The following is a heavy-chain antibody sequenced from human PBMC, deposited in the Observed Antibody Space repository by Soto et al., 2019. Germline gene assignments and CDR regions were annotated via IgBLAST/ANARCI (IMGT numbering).Heavy chain of an antibody. V-gene: IGHV4-31*03. D-gene: IGHD5-18*01. Sequence: QVQLQESGPGLVKPSQTLSLTCTVSGGSITTGGYYWSWIRQHPGKGLEWIGYIYYSGSTSYNPSLKSRITMSVDTSKNQFSLKLNSVTAADTAVYSCARDDTRAGYDYWGQGTLVTVSS. CDR1: GGSITTGGYY. CDR2: IYYSGST. CDR3: ARDDTRAGYDY. J-gene: IGHJ4*02.